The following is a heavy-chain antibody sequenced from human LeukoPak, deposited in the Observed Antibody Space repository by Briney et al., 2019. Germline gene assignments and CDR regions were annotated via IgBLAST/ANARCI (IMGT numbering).Heavy chain of an antibody. D-gene: IGHD3-3*01. Sequence: SETLSLTCAVYGGSFSGYYWSWIRQPPGKGLEWIGSIYYSGSTYYNPSLKSRVTISVDTSKNQFSLKLGSVTAADTAVYYCARRKAYDFWSGYSKHHDAFDIWGQGTMVTVSS. V-gene: IGHV4-34*01. CDR2: IYYSGST. CDR3: ARRKAYDFWSGYSKHHDAFDI. J-gene: IGHJ3*02. CDR1: GGSFSGYY.